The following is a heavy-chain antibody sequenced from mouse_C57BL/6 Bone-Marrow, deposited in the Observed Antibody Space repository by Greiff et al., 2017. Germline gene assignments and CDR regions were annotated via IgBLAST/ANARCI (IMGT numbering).Heavy chain of an antibody. D-gene: IGHD3-3*01. CDR3: ARERAVKGDYFDC. Sequence: VQLQQPGAELVKPGASVKLSCKASGYTFTSYWMQWVKQRPGQGLEWIGEIDPSDSYTNYNQKFKGKATLTVDTSSSTAYMQLSSLTSEDSAVYYCARERAVKGDYFDCWGQGTTLTVSS. J-gene: IGHJ2*01. CDR2: IDPSDSYT. V-gene: IGHV1-50*01. CDR1: GYTFTSYW.